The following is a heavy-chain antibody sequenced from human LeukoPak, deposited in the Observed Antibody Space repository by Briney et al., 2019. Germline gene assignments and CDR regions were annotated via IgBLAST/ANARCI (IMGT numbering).Heavy chain of an antibody. CDR2: IYSGGST. J-gene: IGHJ3*02. CDR3: ARDGGDYPNDAFDI. CDR1: GFTASSNY. D-gene: IGHD2-21*02. V-gene: IGHV3-53*01. Sequence: PGGSLRLSCAASGFTASSNYMSWVRQAPGKGLEWVSVIYSGGSTYYADSVKGRFTISRDNSKNTLYLQMNSLRAEDTAVYYCARDGGDYPNDAFDIWGQGTMVTVSS.